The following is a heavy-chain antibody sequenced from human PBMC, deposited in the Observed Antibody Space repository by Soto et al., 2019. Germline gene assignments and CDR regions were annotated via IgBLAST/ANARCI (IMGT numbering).Heavy chain of an antibody. CDR2: ISAYNGNT. V-gene: IGHV1-18*01. CDR1: GYTFTSYG. J-gene: IGHJ6*02. Sequence: ASVKVSCKASGYTFTSYGISWVRQAPGQGLEWMGWISAYNGNTNYAQKLQGRVTMTTDTSTSTAYMELRSLRSDDTAVYYCARDVVAVAGTFYYYGMDVWGQGTTVTVSS. CDR3: ARDVVAVAGTFYYYGMDV. D-gene: IGHD6-19*01.